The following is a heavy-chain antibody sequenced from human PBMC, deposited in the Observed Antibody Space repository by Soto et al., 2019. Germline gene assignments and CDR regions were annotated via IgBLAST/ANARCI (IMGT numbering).Heavy chain of an antibody. V-gene: IGHV3-73*02. Sequence: EVQLVESGGGLVQPGGSLKLSCAASGFTFSGSAMHWVRQASGKGLEWVGRIRSKANSYAKAYAASVKGRFTISRDDSKNTAYLQMNSLKTEDTAVYYCTADTAMTNYGMDVWGQGTTVTVSS. CDR2: IRSKANSYAK. J-gene: IGHJ6*02. CDR3: TADTAMTNYGMDV. D-gene: IGHD5-18*01. CDR1: GFTFSGSA.